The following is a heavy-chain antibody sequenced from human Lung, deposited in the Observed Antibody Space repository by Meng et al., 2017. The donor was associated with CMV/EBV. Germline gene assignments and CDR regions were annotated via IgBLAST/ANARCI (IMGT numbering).Heavy chain of an antibody. CDR3: RGQGHHYVLDV. CDR1: GFTFGDYT. J-gene: IGHJ6*02. CDR2: IKTRPYDGTT. V-gene: IGHV3-49*04. Sequence: GESLKISCTGSGFTFGDYTMSWVRQAPGKGLEWVGFIKTRPYDGTTDYAATVKGRFTLSRDDSNGIAYLQMNRLKIEDTAVYYCRGQGHHYVLDVWGQGTTVTVSS. D-gene: IGHD3-10*01.